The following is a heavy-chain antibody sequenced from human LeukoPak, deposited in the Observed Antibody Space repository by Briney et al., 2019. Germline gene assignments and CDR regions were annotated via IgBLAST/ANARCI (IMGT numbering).Heavy chain of an antibody. Sequence: GGSLRLSCAASGFTFDDYAMHWVRQAPGKGLEWVSGISWNSGSIGYADSVKGRFTISRDNAKNSLYLQMNSLRAEDTALYYCAKDWSGSKGTPFGYWGQGTLVTVSS. CDR2: ISWNSGSI. D-gene: IGHD1-26*01. CDR3: AKDWSGSKGTPFGY. CDR1: GFTFDDYA. J-gene: IGHJ4*02. V-gene: IGHV3-9*01.